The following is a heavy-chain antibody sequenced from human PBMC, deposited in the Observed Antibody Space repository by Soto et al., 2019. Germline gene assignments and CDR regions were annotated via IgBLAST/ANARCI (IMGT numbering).Heavy chain of an antibody. J-gene: IGHJ4*02. CDR3: ERAQYSSSSVFDY. D-gene: IGHD6-6*01. Sequence: QVQLLESGGGLVKPGGSLRLSCAASGFIFSDYYMSWFRQAPGKWLEWLSYISSGGYTIYYADSVKGRFTISRDNAKNSLYLQMNSLGADDTAVYFCERAQYSSSSVFDYWGQGNLVTVSS. CDR2: ISSGGYTI. CDR1: GFIFSDYY. V-gene: IGHV3-11*01.